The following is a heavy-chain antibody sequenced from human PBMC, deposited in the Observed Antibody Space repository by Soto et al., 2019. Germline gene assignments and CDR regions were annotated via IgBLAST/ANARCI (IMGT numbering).Heavy chain of an antibody. D-gene: IGHD1-26*01. J-gene: IGHJ4*02. CDR3: ARGRENYSYFDY. CDR2: VNSDGHDT. Sequence: PGGSLRLSCAASGLTVSSNYMSWVRQTPGKGLVWVSRVNSDGHDTVYADSVKGRFTLSRDNAKNTVFLQMSSLRAEDTAVYYCARGRENYSYFDYWGQGIVVTVSS. V-gene: IGHV3-74*01. CDR1: GLTVSSNY.